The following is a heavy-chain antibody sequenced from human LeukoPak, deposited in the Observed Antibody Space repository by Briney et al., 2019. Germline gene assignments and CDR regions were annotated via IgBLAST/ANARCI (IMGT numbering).Heavy chain of an antibody. CDR3: AKDDCSSTSCSSGY. J-gene: IGHJ4*02. D-gene: IGHD2-2*01. CDR2: ISGSGGST. V-gene: IGHV3-23*01. Sequence: GGSLRLSCAASGFTFSSYAMSWVRQAPGKGLGWVSAISGSGGSTYYADSVKGRFTISRDNSKNTLYLQMNSLRAEDTAVYYCAKDDCSSTSCSSGYWGQGTLVTVSS. CDR1: GFTFSSYA.